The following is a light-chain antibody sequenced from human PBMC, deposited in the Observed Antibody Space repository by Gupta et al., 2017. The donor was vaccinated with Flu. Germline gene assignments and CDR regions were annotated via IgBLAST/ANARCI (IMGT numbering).Light chain of an antibody. CDR2: ADS. CDR1: HIGSKS. Sequence: GQTARITCGENHIGSKSVHWYQQRPGQAPVLVVYADSDRPSGIPERFSGSNSGNTATLTISRVEAGDEADDYCQVCDSSSDHFVLGGGTKLLVL. V-gene: IGLV3-21*02. CDR3: QVCDSSSDHFV. J-gene: IGLJ2*01.